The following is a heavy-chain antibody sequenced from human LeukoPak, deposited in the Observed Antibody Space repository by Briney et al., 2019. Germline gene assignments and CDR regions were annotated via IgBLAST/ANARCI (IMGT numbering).Heavy chain of an antibody. CDR2: IDLNSGGT. D-gene: IGHD3-10*01. Sequence: GASVNVSCTASGYTFTSYYMHWVRQAPGQGLEWMGWIDLNSGGTNYAQKFQGRVAMTRDTSISTAYMELSRLTSDDTAVYYCARVGFFGAHVGYWGQGALVTVPS. V-gene: IGHV1-2*02. CDR1: GYTFTSYY. J-gene: IGHJ4*02. CDR3: ARVGFFGAHVGY.